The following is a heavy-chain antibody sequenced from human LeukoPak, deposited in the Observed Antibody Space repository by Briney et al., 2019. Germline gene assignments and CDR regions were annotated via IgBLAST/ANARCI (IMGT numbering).Heavy chain of an antibody. V-gene: IGHV3-11*01. CDR2: ISSSGSTI. J-gene: IGHJ4*02. CDR3: ARDGSSYYYGSASPGVDY. D-gene: IGHD3-10*01. Sequence: GGSLRLSCAASGFTFSDYYMSWIRQAPGKGLEWVSYISSSGSTIYYADSVKGRFTISRDNAKNSLYLQMNSLRAEDTAVYYCARDGSSYYYGSASPGVDYWGQGTPVTVSS. CDR1: GFTFSDYY.